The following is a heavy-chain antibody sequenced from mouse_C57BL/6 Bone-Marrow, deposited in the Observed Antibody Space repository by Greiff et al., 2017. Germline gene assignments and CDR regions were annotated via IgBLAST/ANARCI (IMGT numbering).Heavy chain of an antibody. V-gene: IGHV1-15*01. J-gene: IGHJ3*01. Sequence: VQLQQSGAELVRPGASVTLSCKASGYTFTDYEMHWVKQTPVHGLEWIGAIDPETGGTAYNQKFKGKAILTADKSSITAYMELRSLTSEDSAVYYCIRGGAYRGQGTLVTVSA. CDR1: GYTFTDYE. CDR3: IRGGAY. CDR2: IDPETGGT.